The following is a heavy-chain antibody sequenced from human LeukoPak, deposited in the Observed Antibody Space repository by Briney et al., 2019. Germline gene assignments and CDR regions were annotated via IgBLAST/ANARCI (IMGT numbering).Heavy chain of an antibody. V-gene: IGHV4-34*01. Sequence: SATLSLTCAVYGGSFSGYYWSWIRQPPGKGLEWIGEINHSGSTNYNPSLKSRVTISVDTSKNQFSLKLSSETAADTAVYYCARYIVVAQLGFDYWGQGTLVTVSS. CDR3: ARYIVVAQLGFDY. CDR1: GGSFSGYY. D-gene: IGHD2-15*01. J-gene: IGHJ4*02. CDR2: INHSGST.